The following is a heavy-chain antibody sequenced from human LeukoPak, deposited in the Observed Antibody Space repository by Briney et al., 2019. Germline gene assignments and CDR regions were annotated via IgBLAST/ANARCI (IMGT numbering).Heavy chain of an antibody. J-gene: IGHJ6*02. CDR1: GFTFSSYA. V-gene: IGHV3-23*01. Sequence: GGSLRLSCAASGFTFSSYAMSWVRQAPGKGLEWVSAISGSGGSTFYADSVKGRFTISRDNSKNTLYLQVNSLRAEDTAVYYCAKDARPVVITKYYYYYGMDVWGQGTTVTVSS. CDR2: ISGSGGST. D-gene: IGHD3-22*01. CDR3: AKDARPVVITKYYYYYGMDV.